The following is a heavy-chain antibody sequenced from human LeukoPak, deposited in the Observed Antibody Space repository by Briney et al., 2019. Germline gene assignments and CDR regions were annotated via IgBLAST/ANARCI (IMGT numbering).Heavy chain of an antibody. V-gene: IGHV3-48*01. CDR1: GFTFSSYS. Sequence: GGSLRLSCAASGFTFSSYSMNWVRQAPGKGLEWVSYISSSSSTIYYADSVKGRFTISRDNAKNSLYLQMNSLRSDDTAVYYCARDEARSSWYRNDYFDYWGQGTLVTVSS. D-gene: IGHD6-13*01. CDR2: ISSSSSTI. J-gene: IGHJ4*02. CDR3: ARDEARSSWYRNDYFDY.